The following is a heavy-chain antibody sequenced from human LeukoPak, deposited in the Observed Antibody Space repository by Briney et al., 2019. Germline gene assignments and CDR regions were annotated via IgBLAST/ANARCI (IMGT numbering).Heavy chain of an antibody. V-gene: IGHV3-30*02. Sequence: GGSLRLSCAASGFIFSSYGMHWVRQAPGKGLEWVAIILHDGSDKYYADSVKGRFTISRDNSKNTLYLQMNSLRAEDTAVYYCAKDQVYCSSTSCYGYPYYYYMDVWGKGTTVTVSS. CDR3: AKDQVYCSSTSCYGYPYYYYMDV. CDR1: GFIFSSYG. J-gene: IGHJ6*03. CDR2: ILHDGSDK. D-gene: IGHD2-2*01.